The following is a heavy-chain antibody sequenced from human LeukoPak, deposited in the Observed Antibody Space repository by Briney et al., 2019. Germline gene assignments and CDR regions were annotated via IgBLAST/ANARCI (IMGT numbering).Heavy chain of an antibody. CDR2: ISYDGRNK. V-gene: IGHV3-30*04. CDR3: ARRPTSLGYFDV. Sequence: GGSLRLSCAASGFTFRNYAMHWVRQAPGKGLEWVAVISYDGRNKYYADSVKGRFTISRDNSKNTLYMQMKSLRAEDTAVYYCARRPTSLGYFDVWGRGTLVTVSS. J-gene: IGHJ2*01. CDR1: GFTFRNYA.